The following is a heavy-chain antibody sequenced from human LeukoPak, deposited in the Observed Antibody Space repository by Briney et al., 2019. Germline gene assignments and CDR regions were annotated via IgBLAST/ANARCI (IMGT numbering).Heavy chain of an antibody. D-gene: IGHD6-13*01. J-gene: IGHJ6*03. V-gene: IGHV3-21*01. CDR1: GFTFSSYS. Sequence: GGSLRLSCAASGFTFSSYSMNWVRQAPGKGLEWVSSISSSSSYIYYADSVKGRFTISRDNAKNSLYLQMNSLRAEDTAVYYCARGAQGSSWYGYYYYYYMDVWGKGTTVTVSS. CDR2: ISSSSSYI. CDR3: ARGAQGSSWYGYYYYYYMDV.